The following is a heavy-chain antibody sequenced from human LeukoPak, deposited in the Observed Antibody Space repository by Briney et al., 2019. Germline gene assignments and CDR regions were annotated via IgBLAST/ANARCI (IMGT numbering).Heavy chain of an antibody. CDR2: IYYSGST. D-gene: IGHD3-3*01. CDR1: GGSFSGYY. V-gene: IGHV4-34*01. J-gene: IGHJ5*02. Sequence: KPSETLSLTCAVYGGSFSGYYWSWIRQPPGKGLEWIGSIYYSGSTYYNPSLKSRVTISVDTSKNQFSLKLSSVTAADTAVYYCASENYDFWSGYSPNWFDPWGQGTLVTVSS. CDR3: ASENYDFWSGYSPNWFDP.